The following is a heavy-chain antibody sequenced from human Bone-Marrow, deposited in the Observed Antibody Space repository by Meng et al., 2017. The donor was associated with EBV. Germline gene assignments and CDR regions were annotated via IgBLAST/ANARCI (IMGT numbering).Heavy chain of an antibody. V-gene: IGHV3-15*01. CDR3: AKDHELWWDFDY. CDR1: GFIFSNLW. CDR2: IKSNVNGGTT. D-gene: IGHD2-21*01. Sequence: VKXGXSLRLXXXVSGFIFSNLWMTWVRQAPGRGLEWVGLIKSNVNGGTTDYAAPMKGKFTISRDDSKSTIYLQMNSLKAEDTAVYYCAKDHELWWDFDYWGQGTLVTVSS. J-gene: IGHJ4*02.